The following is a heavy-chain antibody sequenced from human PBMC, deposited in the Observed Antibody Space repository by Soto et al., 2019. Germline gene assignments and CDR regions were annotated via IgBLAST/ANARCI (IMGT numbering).Heavy chain of an antibody. CDR3: ARHAILWVPAAIGP. J-gene: IGHJ5*02. V-gene: IGHV4-39*01. Sequence: SETLSLTCTVSCGSISTSSYYWGWIRQPPGKGLEWIGSIFYSGTTYYNPSLKSRVTISVDTSKNQFSLKLSSVTVGDTAIYYCARHAILWVPAAIGPWGQGALVTVSS. CDR2: IFYSGTT. CDR1: CGSISTSSYY. D-gene: IGHD2-2*01.